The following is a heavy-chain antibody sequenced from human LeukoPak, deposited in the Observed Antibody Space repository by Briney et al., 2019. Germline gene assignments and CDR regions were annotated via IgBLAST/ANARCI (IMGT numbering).Heavy chain of an antibody. V-gene: IGHV1-46*01. Sequence: GPSVKVSCKASGYTFTSYYMHWVRQAPGQGLEWMGIINPSGGSTSYAQKFQGRVTMTRDTSTSTVYMELSSLRSEDTAVYYCARGGYGGYYYYYYYMDVWGKGTTVTISS. D-gene: IGHD3-16*01. CDR2: INPSGGST. CDR3: ARGGYGGYYYYYYYMDV. CDR1: GYTFTSYY. J-gene: IGHJ6*03.